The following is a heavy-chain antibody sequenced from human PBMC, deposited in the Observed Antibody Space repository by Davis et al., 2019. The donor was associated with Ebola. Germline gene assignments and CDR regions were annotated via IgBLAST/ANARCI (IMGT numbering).Heavy chain of an antibody. V-gene: IGHV3-53*01. CDR3: ARGDFYYGVDV. CDR1: GFSVCTKY. Sequence: GESLKISCAASGFSVCTKYMNWVRQAPGKGLQWVSIIYSGGTTYYADSVKDRFTISRDNSRNTLLLQMNNLRADDTAVYYCARGDFYYGVDVWGQGTTVTVSS. CDR2: IYSGGTT. J-gene: IGHJ6*02.